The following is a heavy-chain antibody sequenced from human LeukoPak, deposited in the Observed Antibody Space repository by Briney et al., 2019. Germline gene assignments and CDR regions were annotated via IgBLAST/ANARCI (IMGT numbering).Heavy chain of an antibody. V-gene: IGHV4-59*12. D-gene: IGHD3-3*01. Sequence: SETLSLTCTVSGGSISSYYWSWIRQPPGKGLEWIGYIYYSGSTNYNPSLKSRVTISVDTSKDQFSLKLSSVTAADTAVYYCARVHLYDFWSGYPSYFDYWGQGTLVTVSS. CDR3: ARVHLYDFWSGYPSYFDY. CDR1: GGSISSYY. J-gene: IGHJ4*02. CDR2: IYYSGST.